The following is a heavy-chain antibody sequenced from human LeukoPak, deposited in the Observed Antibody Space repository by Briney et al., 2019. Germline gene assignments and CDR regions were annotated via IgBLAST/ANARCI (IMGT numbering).Heavy chain of an antibody. CDR3: AKQSYARSLGE. J-gene: IGHJ4*02. V-gene: IGHV3-23*01. CDR2: TNSGGTST. D-gene: IGHD2-8*01. CDR1: GFPFSDFS. Sequence: GGSLRLSCATSGFPFSDFSMSWVRQAPGKGLEWSSTTNSGGTSTYYAESVKGRFTISRDNSKNTLYLQMSSLRVEDTAVYYCAKQSYARSLGEGGPGTLVSVSS.